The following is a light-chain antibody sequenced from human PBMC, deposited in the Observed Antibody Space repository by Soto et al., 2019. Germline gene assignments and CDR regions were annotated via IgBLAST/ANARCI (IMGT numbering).Light chain of an antibody. CDR2: QAS. Sequence: DIQMTQSPSALSASVGDRVTITCRASQSISSWLAWYQQKPGKAPRLLIYQASSLETEVPSRFSGSGSGTEFTLTISSLQPGDFATYYCQQYNSYSPTFGQGTKVDIK. CDR1: QSISSW. V-gene: IGKV1-5*03. J-gene: IGKJ1*01. CDR3: QQYNSYSPT.